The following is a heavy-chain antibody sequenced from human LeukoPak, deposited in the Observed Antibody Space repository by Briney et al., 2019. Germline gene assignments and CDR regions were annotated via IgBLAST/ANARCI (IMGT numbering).Heavy chain of an antibody. Sequence: GGSLRLSCVASGFTFTDYFMSWVRQAPGKGLEWVAGIKHNGGEEYYVDSVKGRFTISRDNAENSLYLEMSSLRVEDTAVYYCARDRGWRSSGYYLYHFDYWGQGTLVTFAS. CDR3: ARDRGWRSSGYYLYHFDY. CDR2: IKHNGGEE. V-gene: IGHV3-7*01. J-gene: IGHJ4*02. CDR1: GFTFTDYF. D-gene: IGHD3-22*01.